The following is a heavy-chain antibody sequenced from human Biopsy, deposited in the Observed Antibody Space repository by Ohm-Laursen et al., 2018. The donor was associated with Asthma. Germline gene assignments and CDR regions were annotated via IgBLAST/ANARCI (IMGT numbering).Heavy chain of an antibody. V-gene: IGHV3-9*01. J-gene: IGHJ4*02. D-gene: IGHD1-26*01. Sequence: SLRLSCAASGFTFDDYAMHWVREAPGKGLEWVSGISWNSGSIGYADSVKGRFTISRDNAKNSLYLQMNSLRAEDKVLYYCAKGEWELLEANFDYWGQGTLVTVSS. CDR2: ISWNSGSI. CDR1: GFTFDDYA. CDR3: AKGEWELLEANFDY.